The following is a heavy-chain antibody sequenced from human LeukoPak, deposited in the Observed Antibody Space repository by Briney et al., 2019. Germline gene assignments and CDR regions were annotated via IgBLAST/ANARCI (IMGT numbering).Heavy chain of an antibody. Sequence: SETLSLTCTVSGGSISSYYWSWIRQPPGKGLEWIGYIYYSGSTNYNPSLKSRVTISVDTSKNQFSLKLSSVTAADTAVYYCVRDRAYCSSTSCYRGDFDLWGRGTLVTVSS. D-gene: IGHD2-2*01. J-gene: IGHJ2*01. CDR3: VRDRAYCSSTSCYRGDFDL. V-gene: IGHV4-59*01. CDR1: GGSISSYY. CDR2: IYYSGST.